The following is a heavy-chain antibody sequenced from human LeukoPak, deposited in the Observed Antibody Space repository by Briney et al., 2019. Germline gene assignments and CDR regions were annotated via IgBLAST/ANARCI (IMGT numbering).Heavy chain of an antibody. D-gene: IGHD3-10*01. V-gene: IGHV1-18*01. CDR2: ISAYNGNT. CDR3: ARGLPSLLWFGELFAPLFDY. J-gene: IGHJ4*02. CDR1: GYTFTSYG. Sequence: GASVKVSCKASGYTFTSYGISWVRQAPGQGLEWMGWISAYNGNTNYAQKLQGRVTMTTDTSTSTAYMELRSLRSDDTAVYYCARGLPSLLWFGELFAPLFDYWGQGTLVTVSS.